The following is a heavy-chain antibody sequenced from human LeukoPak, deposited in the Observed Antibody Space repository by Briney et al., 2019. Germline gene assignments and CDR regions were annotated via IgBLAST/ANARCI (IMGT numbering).Heavy chain of an antibody. CDR1: GDSFGTYG. V-gene: IGHV1-69*05. CDR3: ARDFGSGVFDP. J-gene: IGHJ5*02. CDR2: FNPIFGSA. D-gene: IGHD3-10*01. Sequence: SVNVSCKASGDSFGTYGITWVRQAPGEGLEWMGGFNPIFGSAQYAQKFQGRVTITMDVSARTVYMELSSLRFEDTTIYYCARDFGSGVFDPWGQGTLVTVSS.